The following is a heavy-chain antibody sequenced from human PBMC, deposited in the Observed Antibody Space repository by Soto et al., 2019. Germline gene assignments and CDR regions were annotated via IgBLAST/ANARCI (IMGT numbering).Heavy chain of an antibody. J-gene: IGHJ4*02. CDR2: IKSKTDGGTT. D-gene: IGHD4-17*01. Sequence: GGSLRLSCAASGFTFSNAWMSWVRQAPGKGLEWVGRIKSKTDGGTTDYAAPVKGRFTISRDDSKNTLYLQMNSLKTEDTAVYYCTTELGGDYYIDYWGQGTLVTVSS. V-gene: IGHV3-15*01. CDR3: TTELGGDYYIDY. CDR1: GFTFSNAW.